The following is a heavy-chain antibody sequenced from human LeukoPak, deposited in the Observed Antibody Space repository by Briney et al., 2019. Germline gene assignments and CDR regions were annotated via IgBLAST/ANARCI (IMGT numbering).Heavy chain of an antibody. J-gene: IGHJ4*02. D-gene: IGHD1-14*01. CDR1: GYTFTSYA. CDR2: ISAGNGNT. V-gene: IGHV1-3*01. Sequence: ASVNVSCKASGYTFTSYAMHWVRQAPGQRLEWMGWISAGNGNTKYSQKFQGRVTITRDTSASTAYMELSSLRSEDTAVYYCARGAEPDYWGQGTLVTVSS. CDR3: ARGAEPDY.